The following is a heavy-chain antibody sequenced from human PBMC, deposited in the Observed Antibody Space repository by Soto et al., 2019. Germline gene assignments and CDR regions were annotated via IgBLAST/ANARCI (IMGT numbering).Heavy chain of an antibody. D-gene: IGHD6-6*01. CDR1: GYTFTSYG. CDR2: ISAYNGNT. V-gene: IGHV1-18*01. J-gene: IGHJ4*02. CDR3: ARDRHPRTLAVSEAPFDY. Sequence: ASVKVSCKASGYTFTSYGISWVRQAPGQGLEWMGWISAYNGNTNYAQKLQGRVTMTTDTSTSTAYMELRSLRSDDTAVYYCARDRHPRTLAVSEAPFDYWGQGTLVTVSS.